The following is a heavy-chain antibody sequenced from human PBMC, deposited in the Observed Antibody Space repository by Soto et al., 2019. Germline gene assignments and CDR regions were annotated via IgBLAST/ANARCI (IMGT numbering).Heavy chain of an antibody. Sequence: ASVKVSCKASGGTFSSYAISWVRQAPGQGLEWMGGIIPIFGTANYAQKFQGRVTITADESTSTAYMELSSLRSEDTAVYYCARQLELRVNWFDPWGQGTLVTVSS. D-gene: IGHD1-7*01. J-gene: IGHJ5*02. CDR1: GGTFSSYA. CDR3: ARQLELRVNWFDP. V-gene: IGHV1-69*13. CDR2: IIPIFGTA.